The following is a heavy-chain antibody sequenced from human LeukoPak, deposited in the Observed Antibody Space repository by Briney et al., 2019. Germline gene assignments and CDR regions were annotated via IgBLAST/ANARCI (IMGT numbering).Heavy chain of an antibody. Sequence: GGSLRLSCAASGFTFSSYSMNWVRQAPGKGLEWVSGISGSGGSTYNADSVRGRFTISRDNSKNTLYLQMNSLRAEDTAVYYCAKTLRDIVVVPDAAFDYWGREPWSPSPQ. CDR2: ISGSGGST. CDR1: GFTFSSYS. D-gene: IGHD2-2*01. CDR3: AKTLRDIVVVPDAAFDY. V-gene: IGHV3-23*01. J-gene: IGHJ4*02.